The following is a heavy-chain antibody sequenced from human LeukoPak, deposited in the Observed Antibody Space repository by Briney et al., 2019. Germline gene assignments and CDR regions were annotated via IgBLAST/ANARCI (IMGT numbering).Heavy chain of an antibody. CDR3: ARVSGSGTALDAFDI. Sequence: SETLSLTCAVSAYPISSGHYWGWIRQPPGKGLEWIGSMYHSGSTYFNPSLKSRVTISVDTLKNQFSLTLSSVTAADTAVYFCARVSGSGTALDAFDIWGQGTMVIVSS. CDR2: MYHSGST. CDR1: AYPISSGHY. V-gene: IGHV4-38-2*01. D-gene: IGHD1-1*01. J-gene: IGHJ3*02.